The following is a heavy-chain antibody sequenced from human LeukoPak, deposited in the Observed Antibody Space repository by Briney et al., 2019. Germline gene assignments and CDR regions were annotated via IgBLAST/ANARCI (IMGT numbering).Heavy chain of an antibody. CDR1: GGSISSYY. CDR3: ARQVESVTLFDY. CDR2: IYYSGST. V-gene: IGHV4-59*01. Sequence: SGTLSLTCTVSGGSISSYYWSWIRQPPGKGLEWIGYIYYSGSTNYNPSLKSRVTISVDTSKNQFSLKLSSVTAADTAVYYCARQVESVTLFDYWGQGTLVTVSS. J-gene: IGHJ4*02. D-gene: IGHD5-24*01.